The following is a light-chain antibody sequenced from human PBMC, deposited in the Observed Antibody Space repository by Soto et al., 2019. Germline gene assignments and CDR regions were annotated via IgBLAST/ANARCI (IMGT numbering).Light chain of an antibody. Sequence: QSALTQPPSASGSPGQSVTISCTGSISGVGAYNYVSWYQQHPGKAPKLIIYEVSKRPSGVPDRFSGSKSGNTASLTVSGLQADDEAVYFCSSYAGSNNLVFGGGTKLTVL. J-gene: IGLJ2*01. V-gene: IGLV2-8*01. CDR3: SSYAGSNNLV. CDR2: EVS. CDR1: ISGVGAYNY.